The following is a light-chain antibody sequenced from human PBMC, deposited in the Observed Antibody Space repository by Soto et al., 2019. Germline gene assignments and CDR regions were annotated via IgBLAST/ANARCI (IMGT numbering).Light chain of an antibody. CDR1: SSNIGAGYD. J-gene: IGLJ2*01. CDR2: GNT. CDR3: QSYDSSLSGSGV. V-gene: IGLV1-40*01. Sequence: QSVLTQPPSVSGAPGQRVTISCTGSSSNIGAGYDVHWYQQLPGTVPKLLIYGNTNRPSGVPDRFSGSKSDTSASLAITGLQAEDEADYYCQSYDSSLSGSGVFGGGTKVTVL.